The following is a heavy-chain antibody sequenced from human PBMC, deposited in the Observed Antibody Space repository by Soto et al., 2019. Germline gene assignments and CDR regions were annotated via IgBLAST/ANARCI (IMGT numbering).Heavy chain of an antibody. V-gene: IGHV3-33*01. CDR3: ARAHLHWYSSSWYQTSNYYYGMDV. J-gene: IGHJ6*02. Sequence: GGSLRLSCAASGFTFSSYVMHWVRQAPGKGLEWVAVIWYDGSNKYYADSVKGRFTISRDNSKNTLYLQMNSLRAEDTAVYYCARAHLHWYSSSWYQTSNYYYGMDVWGQGTTVTVSS. CDR1: GFTFSSYV. D-gene: IGHD6-13*01. CDR2: IWYDGSNK.